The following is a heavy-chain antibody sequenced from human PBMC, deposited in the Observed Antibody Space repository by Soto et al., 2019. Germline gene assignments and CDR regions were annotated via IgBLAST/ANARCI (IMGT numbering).Heavy chain of an antibody. V-gene: IGHV3-74*01. CDR3: ARQPIGTVTPDY. Sequence: VQLVESGGGVVQPGGSLRLSCAASGFSLSNYWMHWVRQVPGEGLVWVSRIDRDGYSSTYAEPMKGRFTISRDNAKNTLYLQINSLRAEDTAVYYCARQPIGTVTPDYWGQGTLVTVSS. D-gene: IGHD4-17*01. CDR2: IDRDGYSS. J-gene: IGHJ4*02. CDR1: GFSLSNYW.